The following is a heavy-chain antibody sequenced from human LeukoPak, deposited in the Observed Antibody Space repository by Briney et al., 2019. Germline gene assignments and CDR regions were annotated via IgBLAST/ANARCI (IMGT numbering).Heavy chain of an antibody. CDR1: GGSISSGSYY. J-gene: IGHJ3*02. CDR2: IYTSGST. D-gene: IGHD2-2*01. V-gene: IGHV4-61*02. CDR3: ARDPGYCSSTSCYTGNAFDI. Sequence: SETLSLTCTVSGGSISSGSYYWSWIRQPAGKGLEWIGRIYTSGSTNYNPSLKSRVTISVDTSKNQFSLKLSSVTAADTAVYYCARDPGYCSSTSCYTGNAFDIWGQGTMVTVSS.